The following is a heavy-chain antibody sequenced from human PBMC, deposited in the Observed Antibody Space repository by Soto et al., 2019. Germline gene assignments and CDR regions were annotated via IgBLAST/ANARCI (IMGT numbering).Heavy chain of an antibody. D-gene: IGHD6-13*01. V-gene: IGHV3-23*01. CDR1: GFTFSSYA. J-gene: IGHJ3*02. CDR3: ANDISSSWGEGAAFDI. CDR2: ISGSGGST. Sequence: PGGSLRLSCAASGFTFSSYAMSWVRQAPGKGLEWVSAISGSGGSTYYADSVKGRFTISRDNSKNTLYLQMNSLRAEDTAVYYCANDISSSWGEGAAFDIWGQGTMVTVS.